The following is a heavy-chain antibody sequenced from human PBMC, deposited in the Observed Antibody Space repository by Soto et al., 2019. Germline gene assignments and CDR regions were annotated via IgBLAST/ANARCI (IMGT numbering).Heavy chain of an antibody. Sequence: SETLSLTCTVSGGSISSYYWSWIRQPPGKGLEWIGYIYYSGSTNYNPSLKSRVTISVDTSKNQFSLKLSCVTAADTAVYYCARHGDFWSGYYAFDIWGQGTMVTVSS. CDR2: IYYSGST. D-gene: IGHD3-3*01. CDR1: GGSISSYY. V-gene: IGHV4-59*08. CDR3: ARHGDFWSGYYAFDI. J-gene: IGHJ3*02.